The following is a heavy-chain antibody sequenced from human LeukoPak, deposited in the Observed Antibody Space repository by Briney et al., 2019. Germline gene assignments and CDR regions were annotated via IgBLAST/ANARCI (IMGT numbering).Heavy chain of an antibody. Sequence: GGSLRLSCAASGFTFSNAWMIWVRQAPGKGLEWVAVIPYDGSNTYYADSVKGRFTISRDNSKNTLYLQMNSLRAEDSAVYYCAKNTKPTLVTPDFWGQGTLVTVSS. V-gene: IGHV3-30*18. CDR3: AKNTKPTLVTPDF. CDR2: IPYDGSNT. J-gene: IGHJ4*02. D-gene: IGHD4-23*01. CDR1: GFTFSNAW.